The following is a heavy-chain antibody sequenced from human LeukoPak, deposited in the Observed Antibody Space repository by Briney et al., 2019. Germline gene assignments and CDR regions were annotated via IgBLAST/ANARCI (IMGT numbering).Heavy chain of an antibody. CDR2: ISYDGSNK. CDR3: ARDSYIVGATDY. Sequence: GGSLRLSCAASGFTFSSYAMHWVRQAPGKGPEWVAVISYDGSNKYYADSVKGRFTISRDNSKNTLYLQMNSLRAEDTAVYYCARDSYIVGATDYWGQGTLVTVSS. V-gene: IGHV3-30*04. CDR1: GFTFSSYA. D-gene: IGHD1-26*01. J-gene: IGHJ4*02.